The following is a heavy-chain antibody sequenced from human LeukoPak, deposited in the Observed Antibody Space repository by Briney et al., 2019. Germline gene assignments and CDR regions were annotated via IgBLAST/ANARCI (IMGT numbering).Heavy chain of an antibody. J-gene: IGHJ4*02. CDR2: IYHSGST. V-gene: IGHV4-38-2*01. Sequence: PSETLSLTCAVSGYSISSGYYWGWIRQPPGKGLEWIGSIYHSGSTYYNPSLKSRVTISVDTSKNRFSLKLSSVTAADTAVYYCARRGYSSSYYFDYWGQGTLVTVSS. CDR3: ARRGYSSSYYFDY. D-gene: IGHD6-6*01. CDR1: GYSISSGYY.